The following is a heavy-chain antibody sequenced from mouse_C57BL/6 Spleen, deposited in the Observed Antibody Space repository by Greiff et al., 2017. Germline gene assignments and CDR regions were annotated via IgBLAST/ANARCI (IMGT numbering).Heavy chain of an antibody. J-gene: IGHJ3*01. D-gene: IGHD4-1*01. CDR1: GYAFSSSW. Sequence: VQLQQSGPELVKPGASVKISCKASGYAFSSSWMNWVKQRPGKGLEWIGRIYPGDGDTNYNGKFKGKATLTTDKSSSTAYMQLSSLTSEDSAVYFCLGPFAYWGQGTLVTVSA. V-gene: IGHV1-82*01. CDR2: IYPGDGDT. CDR3: LGPFAY.